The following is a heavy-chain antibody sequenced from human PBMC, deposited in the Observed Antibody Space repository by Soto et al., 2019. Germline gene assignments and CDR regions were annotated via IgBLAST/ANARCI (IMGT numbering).Heavy chain of an antibody. Sequence: PGESLKISCAASGFDFSNYVLHWVRQAPGKGLEWVSAISGSGGSTYYADSVKGRFTISRDNSKNTLYLQMNSLRAEDTAVYYCASRRRDFDYWGQGTLVTVSS. J-gene: IGHJ4*02. CDR1: GFDFSNYV. V-gene: IGHV3-23*01. CDR2: ISGSGGST. CDR3: ASRRRDFDY.